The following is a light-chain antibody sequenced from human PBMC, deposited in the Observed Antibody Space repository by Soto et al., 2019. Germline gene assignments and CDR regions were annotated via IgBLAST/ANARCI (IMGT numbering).Light chain of an antibody. Sequence: EIVMTQSPATLSVSPGEGATLSCKASQNVYNNLAWYQQRPGQPPRLLIYDASTRATGISARFSGSGYGTEFTLTISSLQSVYFAVYLCKQFRNLPLTFCGGTNLDIK. CDR1: QNVYNN. CDR2: DAS. V-gene: IGKV3-15*01. J-gene: IGKJ4*01. CDR3: KQFRNLPLT.